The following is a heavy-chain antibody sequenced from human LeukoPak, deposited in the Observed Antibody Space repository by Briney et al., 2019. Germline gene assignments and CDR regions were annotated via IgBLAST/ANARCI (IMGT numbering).Heavy chain of an antibody. CDR2: IYYSGST. V-gene: IGHV4-59*01. Sequence: SETLSLTCTVSGGSISSYYWSWIRQPPGKGLEWIGYIYYSGSTSYNPSLKRRVSISVDTSKTQFSLKLSSVTAADTAVYYCAREVAGLRPQGAFDIWGQGTMVTVSS. J-gene: IGHJ3*02. CDR1: GGSISSYY. D-gene: IGHD5-12*01. CDR3: AREVAGLRPQGAFDI.